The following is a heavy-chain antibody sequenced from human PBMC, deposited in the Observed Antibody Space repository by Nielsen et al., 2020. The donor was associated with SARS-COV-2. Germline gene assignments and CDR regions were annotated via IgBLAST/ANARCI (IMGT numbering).Heavy chain of an antibody. CDR1: GGSISSSSYY. CDR2: IYYSGST. D-gene: IGHD3-22*01. CDR3: ARQVSGYDSSGYYAEYFQH. V-gene: IGHV4-39*01. Sequence: LETLSLTCTVSGGSISSSSYYWGWIRQPPGKGLEWIGSIYYSGSTYYNPSLKSRVTISVDTSKNQFSLKLSSVTAADTAVYYCARQVSGYDSSGYYAEYFQHWGQGTLVTVSS. J-gene: IGHJ1*01.